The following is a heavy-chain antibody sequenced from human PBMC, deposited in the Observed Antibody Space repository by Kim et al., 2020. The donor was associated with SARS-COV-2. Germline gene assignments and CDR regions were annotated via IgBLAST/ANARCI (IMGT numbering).Heavy chain of an antibody. D-gene: IGHD3-10*01. CDR3: ARDKGYYGSGNFDY. V-gene: IGHV4-4*02. J-gene: IGHJ4*02. CDR1: GGSISSSNW. CDR2: IYHSGST. Sequence: SETLSLTCAVSGGSISSSNWWSWVRQPPGKGLDWIGEIYHSGSTNYNPSLKSRVTISVDKSKNQFSLKLSSVTAADTAVYYCARDKGYYGSGNFDYWGQGTLVTVSS.